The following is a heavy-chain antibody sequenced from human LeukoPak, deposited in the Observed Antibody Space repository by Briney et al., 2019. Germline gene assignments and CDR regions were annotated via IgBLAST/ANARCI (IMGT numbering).Heavy chain of an antibody. V-gene: IGHV3-21*01. Sequence: GGSLRLSCAASGFTFSSYSMNWVRQAPGKGLEWVSSISSSSSYIYYADSVKGRFTISRDNAKNSLYLQMNSLRAEDTAVYYCARDGWLQLGDPIDYWGQGTLVTVSS. CDR3: ARDGWLQLGDPIDY. CDR2: ISSSSSYI. D-gene: IGHD5-24*01. CDR1: GFTFSSYS. J-gene: IGHJ4*02.